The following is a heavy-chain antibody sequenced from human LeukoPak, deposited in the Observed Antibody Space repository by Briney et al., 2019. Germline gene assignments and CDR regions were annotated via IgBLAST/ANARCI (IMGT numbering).Heavy chain of an antibody. Sequence: ASVKVSCKASGYAFTSYGISWVRQAPGQGLEWMGRISAYNGNTNYAQKLQGRVTMTTDTSTSTAYMELRSLRSDDTAVYYCARLRKGATYYYYYYMDVWGKGTTVTVSS. CDR3: ARLRKGATYYYYYYMDV. CDR1: GYAFTSYG. J-gene: IGHJ6*03. D-gene: IGHD1-26*01. CDR2: ISAYNGNT. V-gene: IGHV1-18*01.